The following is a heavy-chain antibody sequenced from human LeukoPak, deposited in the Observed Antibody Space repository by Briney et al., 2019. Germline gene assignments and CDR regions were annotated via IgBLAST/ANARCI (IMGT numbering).Heavy chain of an antibody. D-gene: IGHD3-16*01. Sequence: SETLSLTCAVYGGSFSGYYWSWIRQPPGKGLKWIGNIYYSGYTTYSPSLRSRVTISVDTSKNQFSPKLSSVTAADTAVYYCARETSQKGAHYMDVWGKGTTITISS. CDR1: GGSFSGYY. J-gene: IGHJ6*03. CDR2: IYYSGYT. CDR3: ARETSQKGAHYMDV. V-gene: IGHV4-59*01.